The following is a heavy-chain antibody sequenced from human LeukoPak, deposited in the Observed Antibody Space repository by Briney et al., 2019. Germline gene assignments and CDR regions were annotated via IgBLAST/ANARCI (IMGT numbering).Heavy chain of an antibody. Sequence: GGSLRLSCAASGFTFSGYAMHWVRQAPGKGLEWVAVISYDGSNKYCTDSVKGRFTISRDNSKNTLYLQMNSLRAEDTAVYYCARDWAAAGAFDIWGQGTMVTVSS. D-gene: IGHD6-13*01. CDR2: ISYDGSNK. V-gene: IGHV3-30-3*01. J-gene: IGHJ3*02. CDR1: GFTFSGYA. CDR3: ARDWAAAGAFDI.